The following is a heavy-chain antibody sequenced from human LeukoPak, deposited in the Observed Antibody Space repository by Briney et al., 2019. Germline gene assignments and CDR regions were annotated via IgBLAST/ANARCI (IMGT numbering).Heavy chain of an antibody. V-gene: IGHV4-38-2*02. CDR1: GYSFSSGYY. Sequence: SETLSLTCTVSGYSFSSGYYWGWIRQPPGKGLEWIGNRSTYYNPSLKSRVTISVDTSKNQFSLKVSSVSAADTAVYYCARAYSSSWYWNWFDPWGQGTLATVSS. CDR3: ARAYSSSWYWNWFDP. J-gene: IGHJ5*02. D-gene: IGHD6-13*01. CDR2: RST.